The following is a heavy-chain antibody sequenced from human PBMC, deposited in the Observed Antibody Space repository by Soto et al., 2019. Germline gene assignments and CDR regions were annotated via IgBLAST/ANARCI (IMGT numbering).Heavy chain of an antibody. J-gene: IGHJ4*02. CDR3: ASLLYYDSSGFYHSFDY. Sequence: PPGKGLEWIGTIYYSGSTYYNPSLKSRVTISVDTSKSQFSLKLSSVTAADTAVYYCASLLYYDSSGFYHSFDYWGQGTLVTVSS. D-gene: IGHD3-22*01. CDR2: IYYSGST. V-gene: IGHV4-39*01.